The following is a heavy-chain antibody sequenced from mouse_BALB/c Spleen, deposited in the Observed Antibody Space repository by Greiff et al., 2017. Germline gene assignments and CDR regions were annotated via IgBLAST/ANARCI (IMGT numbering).Heavy chain of an antibody. CDR1: GFTFSDYG. V-gene: IGHV5-15*01. CDR3: ARQKLPLYAMDY. Sequence: EVKVVESGGGLVQPGGSRKLSCAASGFTFSDYGMAWVRQAPGKGPEWVAFISNLAYSIYYADTVKGRFTISRDNPKNTLFLQMTSLRSEDTAMYYCARQKLPLYAMDYWGQGTSVTVSS. J-gene: IGHJ4*01. CDR2: ISNLAYSI. D-gene: IGHD1-1*01.